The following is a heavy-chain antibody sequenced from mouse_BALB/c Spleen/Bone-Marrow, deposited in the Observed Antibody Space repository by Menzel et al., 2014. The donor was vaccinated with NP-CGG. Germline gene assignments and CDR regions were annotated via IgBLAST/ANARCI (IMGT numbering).Heavy chain of an antibody. V-gene: IGHV1-18*01. J-gene: IGHJ4*01. D-gene: IGHD1-1*01. CDR1: GYTLTDYN. Sequence: SGPELVKPGASVKIPCKASGYTLTDYNMDWVKQSHGKSLEWIGDINPNNGGTIYNQKFKGKATLTVDKSSSTAYMELRSLTSEDTAVYYCAIYYYGSSYAMDYWGQVTSVTVSS. CDR2: INPNNGGT. CDR3: AIYYYGSSYAMDY.